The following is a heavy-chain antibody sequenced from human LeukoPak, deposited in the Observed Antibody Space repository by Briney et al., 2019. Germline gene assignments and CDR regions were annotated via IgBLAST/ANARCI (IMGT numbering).Heavy chain of an antibody. CDR1: GYTFTSYG. CDR3: ARVSIAAAGTSPDY. V-gene: IGHV1-18*01. D-gene: IGHD6-13*01. Sequence: ASVRVSFKASGYTFTSYGISWVRQAPGQGLEWMGWISAYNGNTNYAQKLQGRVTMTTDTSTSTAYMELRSLRSDDTAVYYCARVSIAAAGTSPDYWGQGTLVTVSS. J-gene: IGHJ4*02. CDR2: ISAYNGNT.